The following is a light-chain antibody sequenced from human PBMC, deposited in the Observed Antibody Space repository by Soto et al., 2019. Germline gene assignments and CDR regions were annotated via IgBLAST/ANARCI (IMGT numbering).Light chain of an antibody. V-gene: IGLV2-14*01. CDR1: TSDVGGYNY. Sequence: QSALTQPASVSGSPGQSITISCTGTTSDVGGYNYVSWYQQHPGKAPKFMIYEVSHRPSGVSKRFSGSTSGNTASLTISGLPAEDEDDYYCSSYDSISTVIFGGGTKLTVL. CDR2: EVS. CDR3: SSYDSISTVI. J-gene: IGLJ2*01.